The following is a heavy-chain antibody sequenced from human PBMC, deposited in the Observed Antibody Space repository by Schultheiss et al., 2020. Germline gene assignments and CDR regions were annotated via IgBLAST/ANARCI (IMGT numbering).Heavy chain of an antibody. Sequence: SQPLSLTCTVSGGSISSSSYYWGWIRQPPGKGLEWIGEIYHSGSTNYNPSLKSRVTISVDKSKNQFSLKLSSVTAADTAVYYCARDEGAAVPYGMDVWGQGTTVTVAS. D-gene: IGHD3-16*01. V-gene: IGHV4-39*07. J-gene: IGHJ6*02. CDR1: GGSISSSSYY. CDR3: ARDEGAAVPYGMDV. CDR2: IYHSGST.